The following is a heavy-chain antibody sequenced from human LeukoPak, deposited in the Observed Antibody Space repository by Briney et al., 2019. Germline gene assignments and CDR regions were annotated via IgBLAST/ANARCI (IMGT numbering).Heavy chain of an antibody. J-gene: IGHJ4*02. Sequence: GGSLRLSCAASGFTFSNYWMHWVRQAPGKGLVWVSRISPDGSSTTYADSVKGRFTISRDNAKNTLFLQMNSLRAEDTAVYYCARGSRNHYDGSGYYHYWGQGTLVTVSS. D-gene: IGHD3-22*01. CDR1: GFTFSNYW. V-gene: IGHV3-74*01. CDR2: ISPDGSST. CDR3: ARGSRNHYDGSGYYHY.